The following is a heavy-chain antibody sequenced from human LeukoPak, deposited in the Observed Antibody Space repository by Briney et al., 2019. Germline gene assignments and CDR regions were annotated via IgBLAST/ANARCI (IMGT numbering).Heavy chain of an antibody. Sequence: ASVKVSCKASGYTFTGYYMHWVRQAPGQGLEWMGWINPNSGGTNYAQKFQGRVTMTRDTSISTAYMELSRLRSEDTAVYYCASRNGYSGYDYYYYYYMDVWGKGTTVTVSS. V-gene: IGHV1-2*02. CDR1: GYTFTGYY. CDR3: ASRNGYSGYDYYYYYYMDV. D-gene: IGHD5-12*01. CDR2: INPNSGGT. J-gene: IGHJ6*03.